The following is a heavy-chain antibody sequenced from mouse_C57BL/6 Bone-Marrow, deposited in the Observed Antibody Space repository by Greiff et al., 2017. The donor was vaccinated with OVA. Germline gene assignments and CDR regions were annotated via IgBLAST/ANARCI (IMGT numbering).Heavy chain of an antibody. V-gene: IGHV1-82*01. J-gene: IGHJ3*01. Sequence: QVQLQQSGPELVKPGASVKISCKASGYAFSSSWMNWVKQRPGKGLEWIGRIYPGDGDTNYNGKFKGKATLTADKSSSTAYMQLSSLTSEDSAVYFCARSRGYFAYWGQGTLVTVSA. CDR1: GYAFSSSW. CDR2: IYPGDGDT. D-gene: IGHD2-2*01. CDR3: ARSRGYFAY.